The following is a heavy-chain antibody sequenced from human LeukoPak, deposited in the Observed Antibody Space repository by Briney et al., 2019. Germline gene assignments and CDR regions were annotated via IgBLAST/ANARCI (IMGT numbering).Heavy chain of an antibody. CDR2: LYNGGNT. CDR3: ARHHSSNWYLDY. V-gene: IGHV3-53*01. J-gene: IGHJ4*02. Sequence: GGSLRLSCAVSGFTVSSNYMSWVRQAPGKGLEWVSVLYNGGNTYYADSVKGRFTVSRDNSKNTLYLQMNSLRAEDTAVYYCARHHSSNWYLDYWGQGTLVTVSS. CDR1: GFTVSSNY. D-gene: IGHD6-13*01.